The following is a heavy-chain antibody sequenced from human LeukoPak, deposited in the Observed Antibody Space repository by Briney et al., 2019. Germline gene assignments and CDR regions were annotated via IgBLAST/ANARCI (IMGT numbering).Heavy chain of an antibody. CDR1: GGTFSSYA. D-gene: IGHD6-6*01. CDR2: IILIFGTA. Sequence: ASVKVSCKASGGTFSSYAISWVRQAPGQGLEWMGGIILIFGTANYAQKFQGRVTITTDESTSTAYMELSSLRSEDTAVYYCARAPPPGSSSSNWFDPWGQGTLVTVSS. V-gene: IGHV1-69*05. J-gene: IGHJ5*02. CDR3: ARAPPPGSSSSNWFDP.